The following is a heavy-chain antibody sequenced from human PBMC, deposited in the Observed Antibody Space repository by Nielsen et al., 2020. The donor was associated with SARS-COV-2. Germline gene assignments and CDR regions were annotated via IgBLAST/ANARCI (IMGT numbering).Heavy chain of an antibody. CDR3: ARRIFHYHGMDV. CDR2: IYFSGKT. V-gene: IGHV4-39*01. CDR1: GGSISNSRNY. Sequence: SETLSLTCSVSGGSISNSRNYWGWIRQPPGKGLEWIGDIYFSGKTYYAQSLKSRVTISVVTSQNQVSLKLRSVSAADTAVYYCARRIFHYHGMDVWGQGTSVTVSS. J-gene: IGHJ6*02.